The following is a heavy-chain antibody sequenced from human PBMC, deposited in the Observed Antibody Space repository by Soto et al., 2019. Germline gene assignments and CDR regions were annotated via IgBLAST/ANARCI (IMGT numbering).Heavy chain of an antibody. CDR1: GFTFSNYA. CDR2: ISGSGART. D-gene: IGHD3-3*01. V-gene: IGHV3-23*01. Sequence: GSLRLSCAVSGFTFSNYAMSWVRQAPGKGLEWVTSISGSGARTYYADSVKGRITTSRDNSKNTLFLQVSSLRDEDTAVYYCARGDSYYDFGIECWGQGTVVTVSS. CDR3: ARGDSYYDFGIEC. J-gene: IGHJ4*02.